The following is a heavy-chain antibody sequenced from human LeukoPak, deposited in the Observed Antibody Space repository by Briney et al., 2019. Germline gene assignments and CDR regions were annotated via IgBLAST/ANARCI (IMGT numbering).Heavy chain of an antibody. V-gene: IGHV4-59*08. CDR3: ARHNSSWYYFDY. D-gene: IGHD6-13*01. CDR1: GGSISRFY. Sequence: SETLSLTCTVSGGSISRFYWSWIRQPPGKGLSGIGYIYYSGSTNYNPSLKSRVTISVDTSKNQFSLRLSSVTAADTAVYYCARHNSSWYYFDYWGQGTLVTVSS. CDR2: IYYSGST. J-gene: IGHJ4*02.